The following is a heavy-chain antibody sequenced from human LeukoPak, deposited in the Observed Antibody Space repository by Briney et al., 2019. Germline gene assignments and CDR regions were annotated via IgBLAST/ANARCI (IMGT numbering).Heavy chain of an antibody. CDR3: ARFGAAAGYGMDV. Sequence: GGSLRLSCAASGFTFSSYGMHWVRQAPGKGLEWVAVIWYDGSNKYYADSVKGRFTISRDNSKNTLYLQMNSLRAEDTAVYYCARFGAAAGYGMDVWGQGTTVTVSS. CDR2: IWYDGSNK. CDR1: GFTFSSYG. D-gene: IGHD6-13*01. V-gene: IGHV3-33*01. J-gene: IGHJ6*02.